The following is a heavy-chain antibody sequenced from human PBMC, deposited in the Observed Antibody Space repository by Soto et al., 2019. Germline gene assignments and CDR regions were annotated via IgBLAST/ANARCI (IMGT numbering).Heavy chain of an antibody. V-gene: IGHV3-33*01. CDR2: IWSDGSNE. D-gene: IGHD3-10*01. Sequence: QVQLVESGGGVVQPGRSLRLSCAASEFTLSRHGMHWVRQAPGKGLQWVVVIWSDGSNEVYADSVKGRFIISRDNSTNILYLQMNSLRAEDTAVYYCARERTFGDNKHNYMDVWGTGITVTVSS. CDR1: EFTLSRHG. J-gene: IGHJ6*03. CDR3: ARERTFGDNKHNYMDV.